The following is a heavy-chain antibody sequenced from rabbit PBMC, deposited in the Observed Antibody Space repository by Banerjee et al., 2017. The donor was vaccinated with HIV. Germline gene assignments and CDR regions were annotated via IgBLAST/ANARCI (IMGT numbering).Heavy chain of an antibody. CDR3: ARDTSSSFSSYGMDL. CDR1: GVSFSLSSY. CDR2: IDSGSSGFT. J-gene: IGHJ6*01. Sequence: QSLEESGGDLVKPGASLTLTCTASGVSFSLSSYMCWVRQAPGKGLEWIACIDSGSSGFTYFATWAIGRFTCSKPSSTTVTLQMTRLTAADTATYFCARDTSSSFSSYGMDLWGPGTLVPS. D-gene: IGHD1-1*01. V-gene: IGHV1S40*01.